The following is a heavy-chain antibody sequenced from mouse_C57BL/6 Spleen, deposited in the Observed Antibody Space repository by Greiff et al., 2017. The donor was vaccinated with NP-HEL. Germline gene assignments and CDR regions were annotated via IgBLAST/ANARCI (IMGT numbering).Heavy chain of an antibody. D-gene: IGHD3-3*01. CDR2: ISSGGSYT. J-gene: IGHJ1*03. V-gene: IGHV5-6*01. CDR3: ARHEGGDGYFDV. Sequence: EVKLVESGGDLVKPGGSLKLSCAASGFTFSSYGMSWVRQTPDKRLEWVATISSGGSYTYYPDSVKGRFTISRDNAKNTLYLQMSSLKSEDAAMYYCARHEGGDGYFDVWGTGTTVTVSS. CDR1: GFTFSSYG.